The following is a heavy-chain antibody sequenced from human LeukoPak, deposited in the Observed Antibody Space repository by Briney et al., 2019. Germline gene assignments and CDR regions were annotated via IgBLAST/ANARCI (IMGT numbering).Heavy chain of an antibody. J-gene: IGHJ4*02. V-gene: IGHV3-30*18. Sequence: RPGGSLRLSCAASGFIFSTYGMHWVRQAPGKGLEWVAVISYDGSNKYYTDSVKGRFTISRDNPKNTLYLQMNSLRAEDTAMYYCAKGVHSAIVVARGLEGADYWGQGTLVTVSS. D-gene: IGHD3-22*01. CDR2: ISYDGSNK. CDR1: GFIFSTYG. CDR3: AKGVHSAIVVARGLEGADY.